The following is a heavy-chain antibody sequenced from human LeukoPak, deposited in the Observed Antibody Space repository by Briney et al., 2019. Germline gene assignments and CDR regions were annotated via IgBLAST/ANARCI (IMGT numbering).Heavy chain of an antibody. J-gene: IGHJ4*02. Sequence: GGSLRLSCAASGFTFSSYAMHWVRQAPGKGLEWVAVISYDGSNKYYADSVKGRFTISRDNSKNTLYLQMNSLRAEDTAVYYCARARKWELQLFDYWGQGTLVTVSS. D-gene: IGHD1-26*01. V-gene: IGHV3-30-3*01. CDR2: ISYDGSNK. CDR1: GFTFSSYA. CDR3: ARARKWELQLFDY.